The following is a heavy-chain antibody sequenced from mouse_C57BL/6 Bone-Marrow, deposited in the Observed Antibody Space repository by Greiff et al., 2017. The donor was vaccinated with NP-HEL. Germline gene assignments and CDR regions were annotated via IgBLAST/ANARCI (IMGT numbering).Heavy chain of an antibody. CDR3: AGYYGSRAWFAY. V-gene: IGHV1-82*01. CDR1: GYAFSSSW. Sequence: VQLQQSGPELVKPGDSVKISCKASGYAFSSSWMNWVKQRPGKGLEWIGRIYPGDGDTNYNGKFKGKATLTADKSSSTAYMQLSSLTSEDSAVYFCAGYYGSRAWFAYWGQGTLVTVSA. J-gene: IGHJ3*01. CDR2: IYPGDGDT. D-gene: IGHD1-1*01.